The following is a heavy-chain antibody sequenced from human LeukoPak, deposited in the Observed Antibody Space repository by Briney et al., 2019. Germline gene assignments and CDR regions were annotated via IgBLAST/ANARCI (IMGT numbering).Heavy chain of an antibody. J-gene: IGHJ5*02. CDR2: INHSGST. D-gene: IGHD6-13*01. V-gene: IGHV4-34*01. Sequence: SETLSLNCAVYGGSFSCYYWSWIRQPPGKGLEWIGEINHSGSTNYNPSLKSRVTISVDTSKNQFSLKLTSVTAADTAVYYCARDLGTSWSVWFDPWGQGTLVTVSS. CDR1: GGSFSCYY. CDR3: ARDLGTSWSVWFDP.